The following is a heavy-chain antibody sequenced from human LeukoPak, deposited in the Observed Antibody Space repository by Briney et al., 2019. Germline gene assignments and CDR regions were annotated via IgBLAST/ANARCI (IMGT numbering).Heavy chain of an antibody. CDR2: ISGYNDNT. D-gene: IGHD5-18*01. CDR3: ARVRTGTAMGRY. J-gene: IGHJ4*02. Sequence: ASVKVSCKASGYTFSSYGFSWVRQAPGQGLEWMGWISGYNDNTNYAQKLQARVSLTRDTSTSTAYMELRGLRSDDTAVYYCARVRTGTAMGRYWGQGTLVTVSS. CDR1: GYTFSSYG. V-gene: IGHV1-18*01.